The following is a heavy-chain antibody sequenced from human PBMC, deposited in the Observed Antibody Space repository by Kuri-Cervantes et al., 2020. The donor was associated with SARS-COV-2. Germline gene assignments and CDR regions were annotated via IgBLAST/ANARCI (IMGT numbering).Heavy chain of an antibody. Sequence: GESLKISCAASGFTFSSYSMNWVRQAPGKGLEWVSLISWDGGSTYYADSVKGRFTISRDNSKNSLYLQMNSLRAEDTALYYCAKDYSSSWYYFDYWGQGTLVTVSS. V-gene: IGHV3-43D*03. CDR1: GFTFSSYS. J-gene: IGHJ4*02. CDR3: AKDYSSSWYYFDY. D-gene: IGHD6-13*01. CDR2: ISWDGGST.